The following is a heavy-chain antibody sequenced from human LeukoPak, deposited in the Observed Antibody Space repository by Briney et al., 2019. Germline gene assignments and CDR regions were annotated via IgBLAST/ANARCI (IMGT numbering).Heavy chain of an antibody. V-gene: IGHV3-23*01. J-gene: IGHJ4*02. CDR1: GFTFSSYA. CDR3: AKNPDSGSWYGYFDY. D-gene: IGHD6-13*01. Sequence: GGSQRLSCAASGFTFSSYAMSWVRQAPGKGLEWVSAISGSGGSTYYADSVKGRFTISRDNSKNTLYLQMNSLRAEDTAVYYCAKNPDSGSWYGYFDYWGQGTLVTVSS. CDR2: ISGSGGST.